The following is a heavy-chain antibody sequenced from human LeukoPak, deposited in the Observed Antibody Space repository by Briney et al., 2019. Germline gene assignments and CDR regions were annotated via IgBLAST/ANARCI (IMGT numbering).Heavy chain of an antibody. CDR1: GFTFSNYA. CDR2: ISYNGSNK. Sequence: GGSLRLSCAASGFTFSNYAMNWVRQAPGKGLEWVAVISYNGSNKYYADSVKGRFTIPRDNSKNTLYLQMNSLRAEDTAVYYCAKDMYYRGSGSYFNVDYWGQGTLVTVSS. V-gene: IGHV3-30*18. D-gene: IGHD3-10*01. J-gene: IGHJ4*02. CDR3: AKDMYYRGSGSYFNVDY.